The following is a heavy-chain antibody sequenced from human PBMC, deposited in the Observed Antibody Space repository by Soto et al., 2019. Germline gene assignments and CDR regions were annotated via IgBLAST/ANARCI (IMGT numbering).Heavy chain of an antibody. V-gene: IGHV1-18*01. J-gene: IGHJ4*02. CDR3: ARGRYGDY. Sequence: QVHLVQSGAEVKKPGASVKVSCQGSVYAFTTNVITWVRQAPGQGLEWMGWISAHNGNTNYAQKLQGRVTVTRDTSTSTAYMELRSLRYDDTAVYYCARGRYGDYWGQGALVTVSS. CDR2: ISAHNGNT. CDR1: VYAFTTNV. D-gene: IGHD1-1*01.